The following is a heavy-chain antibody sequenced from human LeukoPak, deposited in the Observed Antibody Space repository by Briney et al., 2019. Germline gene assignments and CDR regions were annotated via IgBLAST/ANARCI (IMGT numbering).Heavy chain of an antibody. CDR1: GFTFSSYS. CDR3: ARDHKAAAGTRPFDY. V-gene: IGHV3-21*01. CDR2: ISSSSSYI. Sequence: GGSLRLSCAASGFTFSSYSMNWVRQAPGKGLEWVSSISSSSSYIYYADSVKGRFTISRDNAKNSLYLQMNSLRAEDTAVHYCARDHKAAAGTRPFDYWGQGTLVTVSS. D-gene: IGHD6-13*01. J-gene: IGHJ4*02.